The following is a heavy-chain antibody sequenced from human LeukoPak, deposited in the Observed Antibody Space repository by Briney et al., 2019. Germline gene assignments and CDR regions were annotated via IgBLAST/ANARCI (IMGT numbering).Heavy chain of an antibody. D-gene: IGHD7-27*01. CDR3: ASRPGAI. J-gene: IGHJ3*02. CDR1: GFTFDDYG. CDR2: IRYDGSNE. Sequence: GGSLRLSCAASGFTFDDYGMHWVRQAPGKGLEWVAFIRYDGSNEYYADSVKGRFTISRDNPKNTLYLQMNSLRPEDTALYYCASRPGAIWGQGTMVTVSS. V-gene: IGHV3-30*02.